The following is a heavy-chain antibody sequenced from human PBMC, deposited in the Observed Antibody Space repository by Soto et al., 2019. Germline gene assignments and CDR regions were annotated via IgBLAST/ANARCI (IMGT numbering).Heavy chain of an antibody. V-gene: IGHV4-61*01. CDR3: ARDRAAAGTLYFDY. CDR1: GGSVSSGSYY. Sequence: PSETLSLTCTVSGGSVSSGSYYWSWIRQPPGKRLEWIGYIYYSGSTNYDPSLKSRVTISVDTSKNQFSLKLSSVTAADTAVYYCARDRAAAGTLYFDYWGQGTLVTSPQ. CDR2: IYYSGST. J-gene: IGHJ4*02. D-gene: IGHD6-13*01.